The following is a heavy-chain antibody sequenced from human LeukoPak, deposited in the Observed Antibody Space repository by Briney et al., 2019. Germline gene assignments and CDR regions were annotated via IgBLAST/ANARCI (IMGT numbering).Heavy chain of an antibody. CDR3: AKAPRGIVGGYFDY. CDR2: ISSNGGST. Sequence: GGSLRLSCAASGFTFSSYAMHWVRQAPGKGLEYVSAISSNGGSTYYANSVKGRFTISRDNSKNTLYLQMGSLRAEDMAVYYCAKAPRGIVGGYFDYWGQGTLVTVSS. CDR1: GFTFSSYA. J-gene: IGHJ4*02. D-gene: IGHD3-22*01. V-gene: IGHV3-64*01.